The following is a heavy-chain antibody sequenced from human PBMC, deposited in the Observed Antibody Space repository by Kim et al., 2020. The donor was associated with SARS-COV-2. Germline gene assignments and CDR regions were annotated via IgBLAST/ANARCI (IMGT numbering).Heavy chain of an antibody. CDR3: ATELPQGVTGAFDI. CDR2: VSYDGSKK. CDR1: GFTFSSYA. V-gene: IGHV3-30*04. D-gene: IGHD3-10*01. J-gene: IGHJ3*02. Sequence: GGSLRLSCAASGFTFSSYAMHWVRQAPGKGLEWVAVVSYDGSKKHYADSVKGRFTISRDNSKNTLYLQMNSLRAEDTAVYYCATELPQGVTGAFDIWGQGTMVTVSS.